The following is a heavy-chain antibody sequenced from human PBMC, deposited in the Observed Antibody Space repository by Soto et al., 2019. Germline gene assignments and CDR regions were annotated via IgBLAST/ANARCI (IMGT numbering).Heavy chain of an antibody. CDR2: MNPNSGNT. D-gene: IGHD1-26*01. J-gene: IGHJ3*02. CDR1: GYTFTSYD. Sequence: QVQLVQSGAEVKKPGASVKVSCKASGYTFTSYDINWVRQATGQGLEWMGWMNPNSGNTGYAQKFQGRVTMSSNTSRSTAYMELSSMRSEGTAVYYCARGPLGGSYIAADIRGQGPMVTVAS. CDR3: ARGPLGGSYIAADI. V-gene: IGHV1-8*01.